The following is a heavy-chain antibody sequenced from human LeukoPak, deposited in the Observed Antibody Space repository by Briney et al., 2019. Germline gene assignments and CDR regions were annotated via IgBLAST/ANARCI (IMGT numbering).Heavy chain of an antibody. Sequence: SETLSLTCTVSGDSINSYYWSWIRQPPGKGLEWIGYIYYSETINYTPSLTSRVTISLDTSKNQVSLKLTSVTAADTAVYYCVRVGGASSILSAFDIWGQGAMVTVSS. D-gene: IGHD6-6*01. CDR3: VRVGGASSILSAFDI. CDR1: GDSINSYY. CDR2: IYYSETI. J-gene: IGHJ3*02. V-gene: IGHV4-59*01.